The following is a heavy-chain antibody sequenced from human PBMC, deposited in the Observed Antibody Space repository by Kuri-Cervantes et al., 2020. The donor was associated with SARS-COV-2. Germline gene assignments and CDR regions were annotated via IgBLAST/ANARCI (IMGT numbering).Heavy chain of an antibody. Sequence: GGSLRLSCAASGFTFSSYAMNWVRQAPGKGLEWVSSISSSSSYIYYADSVKGRFTISRDNAKNSLYLQMNSLRDEGTAVYYCAREGSYYDYVWGSYRQISFDYWGQGTLVTVSS. CDR3: AREGSYYDYVWGSYRQISFDY. CDR2: ISSSSSYI. J-gene: IGHJ4*02. D-gene: IGHD3-16*02. V-gene: IGHV3-21*01. CDR1: GFTFSSYA.